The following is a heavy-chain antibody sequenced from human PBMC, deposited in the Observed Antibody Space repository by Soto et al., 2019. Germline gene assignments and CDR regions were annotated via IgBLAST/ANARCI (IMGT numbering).Heavy chain of an antibody. D-gene: IGHD2-2*01. Sequence: GESLKISCKGSGYSFTSYWISWVRQMPGKGLEWMGRIDPSDSYTNYSPSFQGHVTISDDKSISTAYLQWSSLKASDTAMYYCARHVAVPAAEDYYHSYGMDVCGQGTKLTVSS. J-gene: IGHJ6*02. CDR3: ARHVAVPAAEDYYHSYGMDV. CDR1: GYSFTSYW. CDR2: IDPSDSYT. V-gene: IGHV5-10-1*01.